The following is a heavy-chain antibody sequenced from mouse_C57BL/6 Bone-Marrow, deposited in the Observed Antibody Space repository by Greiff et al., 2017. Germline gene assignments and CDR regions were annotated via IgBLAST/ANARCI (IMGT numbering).Heavy chain of an antibody. D-gene: IGHD1-1*01. V-gene: IGHV1-81*01. Sequence: QVQLQQSGAELARPGASVKLSCKASGYTFTSYGIRWVKQRTGQGLEWIGEIYPRSGNTYYNEKFKGKATLTADKSSSTAYMGLRSLTSADSAVYFCARYYYGSSPWFAYWGQGTLVTVSA. CDR1: GYTFTSYG. CDR2: IYPRSGNT. J-gene: IGHJ3*01. CDR3: ARYYYGSSPWFAY.